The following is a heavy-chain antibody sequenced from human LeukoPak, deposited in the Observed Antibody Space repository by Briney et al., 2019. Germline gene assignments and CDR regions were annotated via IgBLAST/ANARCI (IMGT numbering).Heavy chain of an antibody. D-gene: IGHD6-19*01. Sequence: PPGGSLRLSCAASGFTLSSYGMHWVRQAPGKGLEWVAVIWYDGSNKYYADSVKGRFTISRDNSKNTLYLQMNSLRPDDTAMYYCVKGSSGWYYFEDWGQGTLVTVSS. J-gene: IGHJ4*02. CDR3: VKGSSGWYYFED. CDR1: GFTLSSYG. CDR2: IWYDGSNK. V-gene: IGHV3-30*02.